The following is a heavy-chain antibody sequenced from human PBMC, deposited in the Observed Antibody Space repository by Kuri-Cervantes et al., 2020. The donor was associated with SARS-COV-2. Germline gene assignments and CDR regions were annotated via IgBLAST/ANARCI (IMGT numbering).Heavy chain of an antibody. Sequence: ASVKVSCKASGYTFTSYAMHWVRQAPGQRLEWMGWSNAGNGNTKYSQEFQGRVTITRDTSTSTAYMELRSLRSDDTAVYYCARGGQYYDFWSGYPTDYYYYYMDVWGKGTTVTVSS. CDR1: GYTFTSYA. V-gene: IGHV1-3*02. CDR3: ARGGQYYDFWSGYPTDYYYYYMDV. J-gene: IGHJ6*03. CDR2: SNAGNGNT. D-gene: IGHD3-3*01.